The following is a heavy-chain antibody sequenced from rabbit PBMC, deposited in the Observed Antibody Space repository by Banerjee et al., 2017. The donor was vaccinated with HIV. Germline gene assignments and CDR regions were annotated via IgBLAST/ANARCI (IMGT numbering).Heavy chain of an antibody. Sequence: QSLEESGGDLVKPGASLTLTCTASGFSFSSSYYMCWVRQAPGKGLEWIGCIFAGSVGSTAYANWAKGRFTISKTSSTTVTLQMTSLTAADTATYFCARRVLSSSGAYLDLWGPGTLVTVS. CDR2: IFAGSVGST. J-gene: IGHJ6*01. D-gene: IGHD1-1*01. CDR3: ARRVLSSSGAYLDL. V-gene: IGHV1S40*01. CDR1: GFSFSSSYY.